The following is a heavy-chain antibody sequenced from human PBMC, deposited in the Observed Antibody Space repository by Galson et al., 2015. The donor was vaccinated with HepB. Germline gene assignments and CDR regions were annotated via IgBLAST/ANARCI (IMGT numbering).Heavy chain of an antibody. D-gene: IGHD4-11*01. CDR1: GFTFTSSA. CDR3: AKDHGYSNPDDFQP. V-gene: IGHV1-58*01. J-gene: IGHJ1*01. CDR2: IVVGSGNA. Sequence: VKVSCKASGFTFTSSAVQWVRQARGQRLEGIGWIVVGSGNANYAQKFQERVTITRDMSTSTAYMELSSLRAEDTAGYYCAKDHGYSNPDDFQPWGQGTLVTVSS.